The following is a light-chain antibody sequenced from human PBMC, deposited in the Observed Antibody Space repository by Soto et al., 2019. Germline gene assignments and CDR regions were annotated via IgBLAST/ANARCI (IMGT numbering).Light chain of an antibody. CDR1: QSLLHSNGFNY. Sequence: DIVMTQSPLSLAVTPGEPASISCRSSQSLLHSNGFNYLVWYLQKPGQSPQFLIYLGSNRASGVPDRFSGSGSGTDFTLKISRVEAEDVGVYYCMQALQTPVTFGQGTKLEIK. CDR2: LGS. V-gene: IGKV2-28*01. J-gene: IGKJ2*01. CDR3: MQALQTPVT.